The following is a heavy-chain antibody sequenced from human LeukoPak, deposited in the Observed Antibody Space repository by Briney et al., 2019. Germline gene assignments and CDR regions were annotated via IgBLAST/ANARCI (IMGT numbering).Heavy chain of an antibody. J-gene: IGHJ4*02. V-gene: IGHV5-51*01. CDR2: IYPGDSDT. Sequence: GESLKISCKGSGYNFNTYWIGWVRQMPGKGLEWMGIIYPGDSDTKYSPSFQGQVTISADKSISTAYLQWSSLKASDTAMNYCAKGVRSVWGSYRTQYYFDYWGQGTLVTVSS. D-gene: IGHD3-16*02. CDR1: GYNFNTYW. CDR3: AKGVRSVWGSYRTQYYFDY.